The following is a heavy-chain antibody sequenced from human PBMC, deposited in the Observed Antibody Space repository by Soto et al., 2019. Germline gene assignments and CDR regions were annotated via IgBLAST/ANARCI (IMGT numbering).Heavy chain of an antibody. V-gene: IGHV3-23*01. D-gene: IGHD6-19*01. CDR2: ISGSRGST. CDR3: AKVFILEQWLVRSPVGFHYFDY. CDR1: GFTASSHG. Sequence: SLRLYYPPSGFTASSHGMRCVRKTQGNGKEGVSAISGSRGSTYYADSVKGRFTISRDNSKNTLYLQMNSLRAEDTAVYYCAKVFILEQWLVRSPVGFHYFDYWGKGTLVTVSS. J-gene: IGHJ4*02.